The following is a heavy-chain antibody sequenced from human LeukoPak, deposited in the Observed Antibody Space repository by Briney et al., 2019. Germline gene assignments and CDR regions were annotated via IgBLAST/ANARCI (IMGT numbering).Heavy chain of an antibody. Sequence: GGSLRLSCAASGFTFRSYSMNWVRQAPGKGLKWVSYISSSSSNMYYADSVKGRFTISRDNAKNSLYLQMNSLRAEDTAVYYCARAEMAAADAAFDYWGQGTLVTVSS. D-gene: IGHD6-13*01. CDR2: ISSSSSNM. CDR3: ARAEMAAADAAFDY. V-gene: IGHV3-48*04. J-gene: IGHJ4*02. CDR1: GFTFRSYS.